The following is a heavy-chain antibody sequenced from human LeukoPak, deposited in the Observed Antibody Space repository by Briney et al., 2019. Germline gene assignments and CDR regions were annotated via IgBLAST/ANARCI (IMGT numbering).Heavy chain of an antibody. D-gene: IGHD3-22*01. CDR2: IRSKAYGGTT. Sequence: PGGSLRLSCTASGFTFGDYAMSWVRQAPGKGREWVGFIRSKAYGGTTEYAASVKGRFTISRDDSKSIVYLQMNTLKTEDTAVYYCARDYYDSSGYSSPHLFDYWGQGTLVTVSS. V-gene: IGHV3-49*04. CDR3: ARDYYDSSGYSSPHLFDY. J-gene: IGHJ4*02. CDR1: GFTFGDYA.